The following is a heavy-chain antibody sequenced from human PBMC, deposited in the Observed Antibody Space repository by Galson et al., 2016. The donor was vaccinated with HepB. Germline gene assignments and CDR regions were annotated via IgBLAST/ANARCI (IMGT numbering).Heavy chain of an antibody. CDR1: GFTFSSYS. D-gene: IGHD4-11*01. CDR3: ARVVVQQLDAFDI. CDR2: ISGGSSYI. J-gene: IGHJ3*02. Sequence: SLRLSCAASGFTFSSYSMNWVRQAPGKGLEWVSSISGGSSYIYYADSVKGRITVSRDNAKNSLSLQMNRLTAADTAVYYCARVVVQQLDAFDIWGQGTMVTVSS. V-gene: IGHV3-21*01.